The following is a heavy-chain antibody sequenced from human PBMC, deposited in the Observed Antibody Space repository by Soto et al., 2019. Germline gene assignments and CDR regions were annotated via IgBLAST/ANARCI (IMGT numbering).Heavy chain of an antibody. CDR3: ESLTSSSRIDY. Sequence: PGGSLRLSCAASGFTVSSNYMSWVRQAPGKGLEWVSVIYSGGSTYYADSVKGRFTISRDNSKNTLYLQMNSLRAEDTAVYYCESLTSSSRIDYWGQGTLVTVSS. D-gene: IGHD6-6*01. CDR1: GFTVSSNY. CDR2: IYSGGST. J-gene: IGHJ4*02. V-gene: IGHV3-53*01.